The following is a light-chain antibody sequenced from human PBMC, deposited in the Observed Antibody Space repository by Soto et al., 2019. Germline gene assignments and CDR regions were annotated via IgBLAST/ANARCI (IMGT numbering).Light chain of an antibody. CDR3: QQYGSSWK. CDR2: GSS. V-gene: IGKV3-20*01. J-gene: IGKJ1*01. CDR1: QTVSRNY. Sequence: EIVLTQSPDTLSLSPGERATLSCRASQTVSRNYLAWYQQKPGQAPRLLIYGSSSRATGSPDRVSGSGSGTDFTLTISRLEPEDFAVYYCQQYGSSWKFGQGTKVEIK.